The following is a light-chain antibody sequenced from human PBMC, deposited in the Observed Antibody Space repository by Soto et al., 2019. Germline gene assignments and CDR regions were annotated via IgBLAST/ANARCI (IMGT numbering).Light chain of an antibody. CDR2: GAS. CDR1: ETVRDY. V-gene: IGKV3-11*01. J-gene: IGKJ3*01. Sequence: EVVLTQSPDTLSLSPGEGVTLSCRASETVRDYVAWHQQQPGQAPRLLVFGASTRATGIPARFSGSGSVTDFTLTISSLEPEDFAVYYCQQRSNWATFGPGTKVDSK. CDR3: QQRSNWAT.